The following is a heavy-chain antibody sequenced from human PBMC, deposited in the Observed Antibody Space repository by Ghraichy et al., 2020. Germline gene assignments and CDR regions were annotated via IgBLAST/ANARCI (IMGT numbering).Heavy chain of an antibody. CDR2: IYYSGST. Sequence: GSLRLSCTVSGGSISSSSYYWGWIRQPPGKGLEWIGSIYYSGSTYYNPSLKSRVTISVDTSKNQFSLKLSSVTAADTAVYYCARTPQYCGGDCYWARGAFDIWGQGTMVTVSS. V-gene: IGHV4-39*01. J-gene: IGHJ3*02. CDR3: ARTPQYCGGDCYWARGAFDI. CDR1: GGSISSSSYY. D-gene: IGHD2-21*02.